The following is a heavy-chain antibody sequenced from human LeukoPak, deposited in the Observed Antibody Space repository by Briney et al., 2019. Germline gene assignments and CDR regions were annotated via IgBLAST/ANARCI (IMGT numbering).Heavy chain of an antibody. Sequence: SETLTLSCGDHGGSFSGFYCTWIRQPPGKGLEWIGEIHPSGSTNYSPSLVSRVTMSLDTSKNQFSLKLTSVTAADTAVYFCARGLDTYKSGVDWGQGTLVTVSS. D-gene: IGHD1-26*01. CDR2: IHPSGST. V-gene: IGHV4-34*01. CDR3: ARGLDTYKSGVD. CDR1: GGSFSGFY. J-gene: IGHJ4*02.